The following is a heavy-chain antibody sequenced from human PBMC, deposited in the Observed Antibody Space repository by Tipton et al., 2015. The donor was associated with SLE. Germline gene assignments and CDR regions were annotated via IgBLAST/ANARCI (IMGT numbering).Heavy chain of an antibody. CDR3: ARDSPSGYCSGGSCYSVGAFDI. V-gene: IGHV4-61*09. CDR1: GGSISSGSYY. D-gene: IGHD2-15*01. CDR2: IYTSGST. Sequence: LRLSCTVSGGSISSGSYYWSWIRQPAGKGLEWIGHIYTSGSTNYNPSLKSRVTISVDTYKNQFSLKLSSVTAADTAVYYCARDSPSGYCSGGSCYSVGAFDIWGQGTMVTVSS. J-gene: IGHJ3*02.